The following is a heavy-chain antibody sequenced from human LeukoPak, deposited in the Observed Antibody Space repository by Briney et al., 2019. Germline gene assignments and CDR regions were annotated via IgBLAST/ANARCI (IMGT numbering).Heavy chain of an antibody. D-gene: IGHD5-18*01. Sequence: PGGSLRLSCAASTFTFSSYNMNWVRQAPGKGLEWVANIKQDGSEKYYVDSVKGRFTISRDNAKNSLYLQMNSLRAEDTAVYYCASPGGYSYGLFWYFDLWGRGTLVTVSS. V-gene: IGHV3-7*01. CDR2: IKQDGSEK. CDR1: TFTFSSYN. CDR3: ASPGGYSYGLFWYFDL. J-gene: IGHJ2*01.